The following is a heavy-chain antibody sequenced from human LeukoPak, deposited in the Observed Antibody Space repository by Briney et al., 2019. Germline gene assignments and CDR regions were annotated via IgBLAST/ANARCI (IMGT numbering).Heavy chain of an antibody. CDR2: SYHSGST. Sequence: SDTLSLSCAVSAYCSGSGYYMGWIRQPPLEGLEWVGSSYHSGSTYYNPSLKSRVTISVDTSKNQFSLKLSSVTAADTAVYYCARQFDFWSGYYFDYWGQGTLVTVSS. V-gene: IGHV4-38-2*01. CDR3: ARQFDFWSGYYFDY. D-gene: IGHD3-3*01. J-gene: IGHJ4*02. CDR1: AYCSGSGYY.